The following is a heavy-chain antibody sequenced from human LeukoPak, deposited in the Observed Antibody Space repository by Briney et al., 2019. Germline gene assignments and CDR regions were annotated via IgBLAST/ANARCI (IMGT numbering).Heavy chain of an antibody. CDR2: ISYDGSNK. J-gene: IGHJ4*02. V-gene: IGHV3-30-3*01. CDR3: ARGGRKQWLAPPY. Sequence: GRSLRLSCAASGFTFSSYAMHWVRQAPGKGLEWVAVISYDGSNKYYADSVKGRFTISRDNSKNTLYLQMNSLRAEDTAVYYCARGGRKQWLAPPYWGQGTLVTVSS. CDR1: GFTFSSYA. D-gene: IGHD6-19*01.